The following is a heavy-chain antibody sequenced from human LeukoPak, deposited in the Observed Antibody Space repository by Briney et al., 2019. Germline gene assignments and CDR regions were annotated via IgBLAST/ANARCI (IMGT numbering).Heavy chain of an antibody. CDR2: INPTAGNT. V-gene: IGHV1-46*01. CDR3: ARIRDGYNDAYDI. D-gene: IGHD5-24*01. CDR1: GYTFSNYY. Sequence: ASVKVSCKASGYTFSNYYLHWVRQAPGQGLERMGLINPTAGNTYYAQRFQGRVTMTRNTSTSTVYMELSSLRSEDTAVYYCARIRDGYNDAYDIWGQGTMVTVPS. J-gene: IGHJ3*02.